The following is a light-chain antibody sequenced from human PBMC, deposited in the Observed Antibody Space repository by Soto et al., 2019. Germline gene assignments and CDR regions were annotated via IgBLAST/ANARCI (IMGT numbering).Light chain of an antibody. CDR1: QSISNY. J-gene: IGKJ2*01. CDR3: QQSYSSPPA. V-gene: IGKV1-39*01. Sequence: DIQMTQSPSSLSASVGDRVTITCRASQSISNYLNWYQHKPGKAPNLLIYAASTLQSGVPSRFSGSRSGTDFTLTITHLQPEDFASYYGQQSYSSPPAFGQGTKLEIK. CDR2: AAS.